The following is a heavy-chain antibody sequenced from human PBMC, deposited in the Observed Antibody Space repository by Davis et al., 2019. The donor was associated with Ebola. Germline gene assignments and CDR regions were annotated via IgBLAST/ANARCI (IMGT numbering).Heavy chain of an antibody. V-gene: IGHV3-33*01. CDR3: ARDAAAGRNYFDY. CDR1: GFTFSSYG. CDR2: IWYDGSNK. D-gene: IGHD6-13*01. J-gene: IGHJ4*02. Sequence: PGGSLRLSCAASGFTFSSYGMHWVRQAPGKGLEWVAVIWYDGSNKYYADSVKGRFTISRDNSKNTLYLQMNSLRAEDTAVYYCARDAAAGRNYFDYWGQGTLVTVSS.